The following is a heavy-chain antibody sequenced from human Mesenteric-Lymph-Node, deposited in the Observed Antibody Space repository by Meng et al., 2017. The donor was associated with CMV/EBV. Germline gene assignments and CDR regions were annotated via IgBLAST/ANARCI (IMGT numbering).Heavy chain of an antibody. Sequence: YTFTSYDINWVRLATGQGLEWMGCVNPNTGDTDYAQKFQGRVTMTRDTSVTTAYMELSRPTSDDTAVYYCARDGVLCGDTSCRGFYSWGQGTLVTVSS. J-gene: IGHJ5*02. D-gene: IGHD2-2*01. CDR2: VNPNTGDT. CDR3: ARDGVLCGDTSCRGFYS. CDR1: YTFTSYD. V-gene: IGHV1-2*02.